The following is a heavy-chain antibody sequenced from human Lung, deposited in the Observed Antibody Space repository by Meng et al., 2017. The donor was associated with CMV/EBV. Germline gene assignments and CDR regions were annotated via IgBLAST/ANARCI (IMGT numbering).Heavy chain of an antibody. CDR1: GFTFSSYD. V-gene: IGHV3-13*03. CDR3: ARGRLCLDGICYLKGFDP. Sequence: GESLKISCAACGFTFSSYDMHWVRQATGKGLEWVSTIGTAGDTYYPGSVKGQFTITRDNAKSSLYLQKNNLRAEDTAVYYCARGRLCLDGICYLKGFDPWGPGXQVTVSS. CDR2: IGTAGDT. D-gene: IGHD2-8*01. J-gene: IGHJ5*02.